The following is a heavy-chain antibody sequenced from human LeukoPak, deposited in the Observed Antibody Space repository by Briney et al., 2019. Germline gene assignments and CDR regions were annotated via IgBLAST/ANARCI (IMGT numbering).Heavy chain of an antibody. CDR2: INHSGST. CDR1: GGSISSGDYY. J-gene: IGHJ4*02. Sequence: SETLSLTCTVSGGSISSGDYYWSWIRQPPGKGLEWIGEINHSGSTNYNPSLKSRVTISVDTSKNQFSLKLSSVTAADTAVYYCARGRKTYYDYVWGSYRFGYFDYWGQGTLVTVSS. V-gene: IGHV4-39*07. D-gene: IGHD3-16*02. CDR3: ARGRKTYYDYVWGSYRFGYFDY.